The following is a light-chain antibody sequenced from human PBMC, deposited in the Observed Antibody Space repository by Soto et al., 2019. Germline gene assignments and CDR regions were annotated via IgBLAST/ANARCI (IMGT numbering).Light chain of an antibody. J-gene: IGKJ2*01. CDR2: GAS. CDR1: QSISTNY. CDR3: QQYDSSPAT. V-gene: IGKV3-20*01. Sequence: EIVLTQSPGTLSLSPGDRATLSCRASQSISTNYLAWYRQKPGQAPSLLIFGASSRATGIPDRFSGSGSGTDFTLTISRLEPEDFAVYYCQQYDSSPATFGQGTRLDIK.